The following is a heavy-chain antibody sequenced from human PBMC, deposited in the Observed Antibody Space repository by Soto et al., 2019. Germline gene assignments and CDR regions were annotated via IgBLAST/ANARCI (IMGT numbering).Heavy chain of an antibody. CDR3: AKDRKLLWSDFDY. V-gene: IGHV3-23*01. J-gene: IGHJ4*02. Sequence: GGSLRLSCEASGFTFDDYAMTWVRQSPGKGLEWVSSISGNGYSAYYADSVKGRFTISRDKSKNTVSLQMDSLRAEDTAVYYCAKDRKLLWSDFDYWGQGTLVTVSS. CDR1: GFTFDDYA. CDR2: ISGNGYSA. D-gene: IGHD4-17*01.